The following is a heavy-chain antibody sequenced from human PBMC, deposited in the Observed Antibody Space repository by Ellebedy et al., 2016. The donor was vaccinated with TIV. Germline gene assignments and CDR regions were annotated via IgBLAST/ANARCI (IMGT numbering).Heavy chain of an antibody. D-gene: IGHD3-3*01. CDR2: ISYDGTNK. CDR3: ASLTIFGVVAPFDI. J-gene: IGHJ3*02. V-gene: IGHV3-30-3*01. CDR1: GFTFSNYP. Sequence: GESLKISCAASGFTFSNYPMHWVRQAPGKGLEWVAVISYDGTNKYYADSVKGRFTISRDNSKNTLYLQMNSLRAEDTAVYYCASLTIFGVVAPFDIWGQGTMVTVSS.